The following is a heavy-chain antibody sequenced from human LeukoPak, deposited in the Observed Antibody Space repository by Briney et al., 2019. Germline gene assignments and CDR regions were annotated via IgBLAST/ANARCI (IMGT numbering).Heavy chain of an antibody. CDR1: GYTFTGYA. CDR3: AKAPVTTCRGAYCYPFDY. Sequence: PGGSLRLSCAASGYTFTGYAMSWVRQAPGEGLEWVSAISGSGHSTDYADSVKGRFTISRDNSKNTLYLQMNSLRAEDTAVYYCAKAPVTTCRGAYCYPFDYWGQGTLVTVSS. J-gene: IGHJ4*02. D-gene: IGHD2-21*01. CDR2: ISGSGHST. V-gene: IGHV3-23*01.